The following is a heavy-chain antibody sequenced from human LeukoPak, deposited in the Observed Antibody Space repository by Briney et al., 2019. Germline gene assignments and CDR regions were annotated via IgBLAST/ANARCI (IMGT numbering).Heavy chain of an antibody. J-gene: IGHJ4*02. V-gene: IGHV3-21*01. D-gene: IGHD3-22*01. CDR2: ISSSSSYI. Sequence: GGSLRLSCAASGFTFSGYSMNWVRQAPGKGLEWVSSISSSSSYIYYADSVKGRFTISRDNAKNSLYLQMNSLRAEDTAVYYCARARDSSGYPSDWGQGTLVTVSS. CDR1: GFTFSGYS. CDR3: ARARDSSGYPSD.